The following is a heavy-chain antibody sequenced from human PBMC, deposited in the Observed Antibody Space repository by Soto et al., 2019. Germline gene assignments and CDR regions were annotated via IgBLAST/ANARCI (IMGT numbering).Heavy chain of an antibody. CDR3: AKWENYGDYRYFDF. CDR1: GFTFSNYD. J-gene: IGHJ4*02. D-gene: IGHD4-17*01. Sequence: GGSLRLSCAASGFTFSNYDMSWVRQAPGKGLEWVSALSGSGDSTHYADSVKGRFTISRDNFKNTLYLQMNSLRAEDTAVYYCAKWENYGDYRYFDFWGQGTLVTVSS. V-gene: IGHV3-23*01. CDR2: LSGSGDST.